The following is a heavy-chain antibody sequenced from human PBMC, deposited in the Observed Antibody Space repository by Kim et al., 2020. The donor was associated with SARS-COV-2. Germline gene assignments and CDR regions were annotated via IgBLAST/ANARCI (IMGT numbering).Heavy chain of an antibody. Sequence: ASVKVSCKASGYTFTSYAMNWVRQAPGQGLEWMGWINTNTGNPTYAQGFTGRFVFSLDTSVSTAYLQISSLKAEDTAVYYCARVYYDFWSGYSDYNWFDPWGQGTLVTVSS. D-gene: IGHD3-3*01. J-gene: IGHJ5*02. CDR2: INTNTGNP. CDR1: GYTFTSYA. V-gene: IGHV7-4-1*02. CDR3: ARVYYDFWSGYSDYNWFDP.